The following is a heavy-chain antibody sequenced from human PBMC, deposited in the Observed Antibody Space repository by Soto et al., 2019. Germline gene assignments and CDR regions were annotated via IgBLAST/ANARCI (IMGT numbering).Heavy chain of an antibody. CDR1: GGSISSYW. V-gene: IGHV4-4*02. D-gene: IGHD4-17*01. Sequence: SETLSLTCTVSGGSISSYWWSWVRQPPGKGLEWIGEIYHSGSTNYNPSLKSRVTISVDKSKNQFSLKLSSVTAADTAVYYCARGGDYVFDYWGQGTLVTVSS. CDR2: IYHSGST. J-gene: IGHJ4*02. CDR3: ARGGDYVFDY.